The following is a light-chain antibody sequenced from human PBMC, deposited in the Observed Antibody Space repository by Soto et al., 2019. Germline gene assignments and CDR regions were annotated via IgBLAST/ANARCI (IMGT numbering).Light chain of an antibody. V-gene: IGKV1D-13*01. CDR1: QDISSA. J-gene: IGKJ4*01. CDR3: QQFNDLPLT. CDR2: DAS. Sequence: IQLTQSPSSLSASVGDRVTITCRAGQDISSALAWYQQKPGKAPKLLLYDASSLDAGVPSRFSGSGSGTDFTLSITSLRPEDFATYYCQQFNDLPLTFGGGTKVQIK.